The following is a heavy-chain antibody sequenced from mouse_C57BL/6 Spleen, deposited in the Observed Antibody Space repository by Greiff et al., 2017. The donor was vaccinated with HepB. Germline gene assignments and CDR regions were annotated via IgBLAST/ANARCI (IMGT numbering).Heavy chain of an antibody. CDR1: GFSLSTSGMG. CDR2: IYWDDDK. J-gene: IGHJ2*01. CDR3: ARSPYYYGSRSYYFDY. Sequence: QVTLKESGPGILQSSQTLSLTCSFSGFSLSTSGMGVSWIRQPSGKGLEWLAHIYWDDDKRYNPSLKSRLTISKDTSRNQVFLKITSVDTADTATYYCARSPYYYGSRSYYFDYWGQGTTLTVSS. V-gene: IGHV8-12*01. D-gene: IGHD1-1*01.